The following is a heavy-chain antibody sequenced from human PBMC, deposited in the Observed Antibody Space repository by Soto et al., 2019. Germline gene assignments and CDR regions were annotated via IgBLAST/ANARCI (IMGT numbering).Heavy chain of an antibody. CDR2: IKSKTDGGTT. V-gene: IGHV3-15*01. CDR1: GFTFSNAW. Sequence: GGSLRLSCAASGFTFSNAWMSWVRQAPGKGLEWVGRIKSKTDGGTTDYAAPVKGRFTISRDDSKNTLYLQMNSLKTEDTAVYYCPTGRGDLVELYYYYGMDVWGQGTTVTVSS. CDR3: PTGRGDLVELYYYYGMDV. J-gene: IGHJ6*02. D-gene: IGHD3-16*01.